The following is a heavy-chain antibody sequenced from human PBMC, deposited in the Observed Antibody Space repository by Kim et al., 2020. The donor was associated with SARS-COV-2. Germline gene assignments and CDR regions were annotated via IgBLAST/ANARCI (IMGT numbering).Heavy chain of an antibody. Sequence: GGSLRLSCAASGFTFSSYAMSWVRQAPGKGLEWVSAISGSGGSTYYADSVKGRFTISRDNSKNTLYLQMNSLRAEDTAVYYCAKDYYDSSGYLLDACDIWGQGTMVTVSS. J-gene: IGHJ3*02. D-gene: IGHD3-22*01. CDR1: GFTFSSYA. CDR2: ISGSGGST. V-gene: IGHV3-23*01. CDR3: AKDYYDSSGYLLDACDI.